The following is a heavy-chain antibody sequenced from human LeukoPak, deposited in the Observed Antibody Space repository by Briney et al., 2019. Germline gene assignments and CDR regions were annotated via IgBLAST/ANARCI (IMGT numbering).Heavy chain of an antibody. CDR3: AKDLYYDFGSGYWFGMDYYYGMDV. J-gene: IGHJ6*02. V-gene: IGHV3-30*18. CDR2: ISYDGSNK. D-gene: IGHD3-3*01. CDR1: GFTFSSYG. Sequence: GGSLRLSCAASGFTFSSYGMHWVRQAPGKGLEWVAVISYDGSNKYYADSVKGRFTISRDNSKNTLYLQMNSLTAEDTAVYYCAKDLYYDFGSGYWFGMDYYYGMDVWGQGTTVTVSS.